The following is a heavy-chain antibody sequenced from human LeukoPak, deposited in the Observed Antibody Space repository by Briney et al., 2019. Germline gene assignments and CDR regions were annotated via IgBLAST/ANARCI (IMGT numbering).Heavy chain of an antibody. CDR2: INPNSGGT. D-gene: IGHD3-10*01. J-gene: IGHJ6*02. Sequence: GASVKVSCKASGYTFTGYYMHWVRQAPGQGLEWMGWINPNSGGTNYAQKFQGRVTMTRDTSISTAYMELSRLRSDDTAVYYCARRDTMVRGVIIQYYYYYGMDVWGQGTMVTVSS. CDR3: ARRDTMVRGVIIQYYYYYGMDV. CDR1: GYTFTGYY. V-gene: IGHV1-2*02.